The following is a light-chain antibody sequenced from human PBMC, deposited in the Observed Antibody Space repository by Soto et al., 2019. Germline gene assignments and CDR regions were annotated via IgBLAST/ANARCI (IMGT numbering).Light chain of an antibody. J-gene: IGLJ3*02. V-gene: IGLV1-47*01. CDR2: WSD. CDR3: AAWDDRLSGRL. CDR1: TSNIGSNS. Sequence: QSVLTQPPSASGTPGQRVTISSSGSTSNIGSNSVFWYQQLPGRAPKLLIYWSDHRPSGVPDRFSGSRSGTSGSLAISGLRSEDEADYYCAAWDDRLSGRLFGGGTKVTVL.